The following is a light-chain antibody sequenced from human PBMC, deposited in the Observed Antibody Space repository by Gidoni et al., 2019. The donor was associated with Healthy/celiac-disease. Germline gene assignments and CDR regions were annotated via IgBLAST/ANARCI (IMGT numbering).Light chain of an antibody. Sequence: EIVLTQSPATLSLSPGESATLPCSASQSVSSYLAWYQQKPGQAPRLLIYEASNRATGLPARVSGSGSGTDFTLTISSLEPEDFAVYYWQQSSNWPRTFGQGTKVEIK. J-gene: IGKJ1*01. CDR1: QSVSSY. V-gene: IGKV3-11*01. CDR3: QQSSNWPRT. CDR2: EAS.